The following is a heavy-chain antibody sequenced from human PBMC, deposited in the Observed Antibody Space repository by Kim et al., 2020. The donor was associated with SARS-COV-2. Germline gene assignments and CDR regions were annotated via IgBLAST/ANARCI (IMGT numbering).Heavy chain of an antibody. CDR3: ARNRIGPRTIFWGYYYYYGMDV. Sequence: ASVKVSCKASGYTFTSYDINWVRQATGQGLEWMGWMNPNSGNTGYAQKFQGRVTMTRNTSISTAYMELSSLRSEDTAVYYCARNRIGPRTIFWGYYYYYGMDVWGQGTTVTVSS. J-gene: IGHJ6*02. V-gene: IGHV1-8*01. CDR1: GYTFTSYD. D-gene: IGHD3-9*01. CDR2: MNPNSGNT.